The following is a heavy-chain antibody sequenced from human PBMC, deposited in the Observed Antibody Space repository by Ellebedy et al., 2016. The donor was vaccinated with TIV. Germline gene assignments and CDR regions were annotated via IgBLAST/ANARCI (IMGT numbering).Heavy chain of an antibody. J-gene: IGHJ4*02. CDR3: ARGYGGGAYYGVGDY. CDR1: GFTFSDYY. CDR2: IRNKARSHTT. V-gene: IGHV3-72*01. D-gene: IGHD2-21*01. Sequence: PGGSLRLSCAASGFTFSDYYKDWVRQAPGKGLEWVGRIRNKARSHTTEYAASVRDRFTISRDDSKNSLYLQMSSLKTEDTAVYFCARGYGGGAYYGVGDYWGQGTLVTVSS.